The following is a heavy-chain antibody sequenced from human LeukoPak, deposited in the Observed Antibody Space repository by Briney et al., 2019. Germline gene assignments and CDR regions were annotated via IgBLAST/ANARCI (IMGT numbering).Heavy chain of an antibody. CDR3: ASHEIQLWSPTLDY. Sequence: ASVTVSCTASGYTFTSYGISRVRQAPGQGLEWMGWISAYNGNTNYAQKLQGRVTMTTDTSTSTAYMELRSLRSDDTAVYYCASHEIQLWSPTLDYWGQGTLVTVSS. V-gene: IGHV1-18*01. CDR1: GYTFTSYG. J-gene: IGHJ4*02. CDR2: ISAYNGNT. D-gene: IGHD5-18*01.